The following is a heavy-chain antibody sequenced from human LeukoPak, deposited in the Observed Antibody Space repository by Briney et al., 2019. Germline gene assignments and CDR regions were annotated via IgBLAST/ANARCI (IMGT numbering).Heavy chain of an antibody. Sequence: PSEILSLTCAVYGGSFSGYYWSWIRQPPGKGLEWIGEINHSGSTNYNPSLKSRVTISVDTSKNQFSLKLSSVTAADTAVYYCAKGGGGVAAAGIDYWGQGTLVTVSS. J-gene: IGHJ4*02. CDR2: INHSGST. D-gene: IGHD6-13*01. CDR3: AKGGGGVAAAGIDY. CDR1: GGSFSGYY. V-gene: IGHV4-34*01.